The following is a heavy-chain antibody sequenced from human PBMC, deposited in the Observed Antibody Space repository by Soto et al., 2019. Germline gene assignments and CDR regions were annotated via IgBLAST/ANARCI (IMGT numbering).Heavy chain of an antibody. Sequence: PSQTLSLTCAISGDSVSSNSAAWNWIRQSPSRGLEWLGRTYYRSKWYNDYAASVKSRITINPDTSKNQFSLQLNSVTPEDTAVYYCARGSIAVAGGLVGFDYWGQGTLVTVSS. D-gene: IGHD6-19*01. V-gene: IGHV6-1*01. CDR3: ARGSIAVAGGLVGFDY. CDR2: TYYRSKWYN. CDR1: GDSVSSNSAA. J-gene: IGHJ4*02.